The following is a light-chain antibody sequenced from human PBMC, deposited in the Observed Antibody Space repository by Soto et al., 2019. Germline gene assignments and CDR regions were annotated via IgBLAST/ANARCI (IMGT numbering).Light chain of an antibody. CDR3: QRYNNWPLT. CDR1: QGISTF. J-gene: IGKJ4*01. V-gene: IGKV1-9*01. CDR2: DAS. Sequence: DIQMTQSPSSLSTSVGDRVTITCRASQGISTFLNWYQQKPGKAPRLLICDASTLYSGVPSRFSGSGSGTEFTLTISSLQSEDFAVYYCQRYNNWPLTFGGGTKVDIK.